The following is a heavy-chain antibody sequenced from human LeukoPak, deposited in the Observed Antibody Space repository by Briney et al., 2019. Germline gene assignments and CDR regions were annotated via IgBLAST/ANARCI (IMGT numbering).Heavy chain of an antibody. Sequence: SVKVSCKASGGTFSSYAISWVRQAPGQGLEWVGRIIPILGIANYAQKFQGRVTITADKSTSTAYMELSSLRSEDTAVYYCARDGYGYNYNFLDYWGQGTLVTVSS. CDR3: ARDGYGYNYNFLDY. CDR2: IIPILGIA. D-gene: IGHD5-24*01. V-gene: IGHV1-69*04. J-gene: IGHJ4*02. CDR1: GGTFSSYA.